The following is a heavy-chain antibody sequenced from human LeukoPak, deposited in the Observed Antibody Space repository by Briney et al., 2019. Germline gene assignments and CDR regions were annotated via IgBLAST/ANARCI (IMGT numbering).Heavy chain of an antibody. V-gene: IGHV3-23*01. Sequence: PGGSLRLSCAASGFTFSNYVMNWVRKAPGKGLEGVSVISGSGDSTYYADSVKGRFSISRDNSKNTLYLQMNSLRAEDTAVYYCARDIEAAGLFLDYWGQGTLVTVSS. CDR1: GFTFSNYV. D-gene: IGHD6-13*01. J-gene: IGHJ4*02. CDR3: ARDIEAAGLFLDY. CDR2: ISGSGDST.